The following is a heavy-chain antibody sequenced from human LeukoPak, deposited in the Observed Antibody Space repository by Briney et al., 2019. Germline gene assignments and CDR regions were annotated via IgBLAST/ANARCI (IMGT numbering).Heavy chain of an antibody. J-gene: IGHJ4*02. Sequence: GGSLRLSCAASGFTVSSNYLTWVRQAPGKGLEWVSVIYNGVPTYYADSVKGRFTISRDNSKNTLYLQMNSLSAEDTAVYYCAGSYRYGSFKYWGQGTLVTVSS. CDR2: IYNGVPT. CDR1: GFTVSSNY. D-gene: IGHD5-18*01. CDR3: AGSYRYGSFKY. V-gene: IGHV3-66*01.